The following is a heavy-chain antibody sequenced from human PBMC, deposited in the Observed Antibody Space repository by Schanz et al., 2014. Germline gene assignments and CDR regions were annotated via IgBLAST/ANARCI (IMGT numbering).Heavy chain of an antibody. D-gene: IGHD3-3*01. J-gene: IGHJ4*02. CDR1: GFPFRSYV. Sequence: QLQLVESGGGVVQPGRSLRLSCAASGFPFRSYVMHWVRQAPGKGLEWVAFISYDGNNQYYADSVKGRFTISRDNSKNTLYLQMTSLRAEDTAVYDCARPIYDLWSGSFDYWGQGTLVTVSS. CDR2: ISYDGNNQ. V-gene: IGHV3-30*04. CDR3: ARPIYDLWSGSFDY.